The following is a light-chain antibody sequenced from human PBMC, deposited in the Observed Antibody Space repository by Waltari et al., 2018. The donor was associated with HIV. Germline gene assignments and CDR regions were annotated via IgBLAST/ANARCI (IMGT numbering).Light chain of an antibody. CDR1: GRDLYKD. CDR2: EVT. CDR3: TSYLSSATPE. V-gene: IGLV2-14*01. Sequence: QSALAQPASVSGSPGQTVSISCTGVGRDLYKDVSWSQHRPGQTPKVIIYEVTNRPSGVSHRFSGSKSGNTASLTISGLQSEDEADYFCTSYLSSATPEFGGGTRLTVL. J-gene: IGLJ3*02.